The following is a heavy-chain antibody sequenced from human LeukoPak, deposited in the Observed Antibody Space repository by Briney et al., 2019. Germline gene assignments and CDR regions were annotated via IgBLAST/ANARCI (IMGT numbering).Heavy chain of an antibody. Sequence: PSETLSLTCAVYGGSFSGYYWSWIRQPPGKGLEWIGEINHSGSTNYNPSLKSRVTISVDTSKNQFSLKPSSVTAADTAVYYCARSRYTAMANWGQGTLDTVSS. CDR3: ARSRYTAMAN. CDR2: INHSGST. J-gene: IGHJ4*02. D-gene: IGHD5-18*01. CDR1: GGSFSGYY. V-gene: IGHV4-34*01.